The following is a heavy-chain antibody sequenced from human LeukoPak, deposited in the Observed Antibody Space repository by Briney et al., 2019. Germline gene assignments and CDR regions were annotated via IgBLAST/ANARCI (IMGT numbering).Heavy chain of an antibody. CDR1: GFTFRSYD. V-gene: IGHV3-13*01. CDR2: IGTAGEI. CDR3: AKGVGYYYYMDV. Sequence: GGSLRLSCAASGFTFRSYDMHWVRQATGKGLEWVSGIGTAGEIYYPGSVKGRFTISRENAKNSLYLQMNSLRAEDTAVYYCAKGVGYYYYMDVWGKGTTVTVSS. J-gene: IGHJ6*03.